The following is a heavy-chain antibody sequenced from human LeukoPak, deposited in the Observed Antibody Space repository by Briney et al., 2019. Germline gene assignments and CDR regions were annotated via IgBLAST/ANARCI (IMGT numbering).Heavy chain of an antibody. CDR1: GCTFSSYA. Sequence: ASVKVSCKASGCTFSSYAISWVRQAPGQGLEWMGGIIPIFGTANYAQKFQGRVTITADKSTSIAYMELSSLRSEDTAVYYCASIIGTNIRELDYWGQGTLVTVSS. V-gene: IGHV1-69*06. CDR3: ASIIGTNIRELDY. CDR2: IIPIFGTA. J-gene: IGHJ4*02. D-gene: IGHD1-7*01.